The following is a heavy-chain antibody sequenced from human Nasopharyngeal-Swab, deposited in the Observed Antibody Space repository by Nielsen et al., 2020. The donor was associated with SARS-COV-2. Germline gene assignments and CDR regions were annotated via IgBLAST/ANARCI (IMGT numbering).Heavy chain of an antibody. CDR2: ISSSSSTI. V-gene: IGHV3-48*01. CDR3: ARCRDIVVVPAARPYYYYGMDV. D-gene: IGHD2-2*01. J-gene: IGHJ6*02. Sequence: VRQAPGKGLEWVSYISSSSSTIYYADSVKGRFTISRDNSKNTLYLQMNSLRAEDTAVYYCARCRDIVVVPAARPYYYYGMDVWGQGTTVTVSS.